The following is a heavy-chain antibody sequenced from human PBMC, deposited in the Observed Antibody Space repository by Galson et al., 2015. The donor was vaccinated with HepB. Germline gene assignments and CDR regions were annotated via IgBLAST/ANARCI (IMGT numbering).Heavy chain of an antibody. J-gene: IGHJ3*02. CDR2: IWYDGSNK. V-gene: IGHV3-33*08. Sequence: SLRLSCAASGFTFSSYGMHWVRQAPGKGLEWVAVIWYDGSNKYYADSVKGRFTISRDNSKNTLYLQMNSLRAEDTAVYYCARDRFKWELLAHAFDIWGQGTMVTVSS. CDR1: GFTFSSYG. CDR3: ARDRFKWELLAHAFDI. D-gene: IGHD1-26*01.